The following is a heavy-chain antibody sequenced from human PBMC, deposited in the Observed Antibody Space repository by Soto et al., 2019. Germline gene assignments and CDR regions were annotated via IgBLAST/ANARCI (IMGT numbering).Heavy chain of an antibody. D-gene: IGHD3-3*01. CDR3: TRRFKNTSDFWSARVTMDL. Sequence: GGSLRLSCAASGFTLSGSAMHWVRQAPGKGLEWVGRIRSKDNSYETTYGAAVKGRFTFSRDDSKNTAYLQMNSLKTEDTAVYYCTRRFKNTSDFWSARVTMDLWGQGTTVTVSS. CDR2: IRSKDNSYET. CDR1: GFTLSGSA. J-gene: IGHJ6*02. V-gene: IGHV3-73*01.